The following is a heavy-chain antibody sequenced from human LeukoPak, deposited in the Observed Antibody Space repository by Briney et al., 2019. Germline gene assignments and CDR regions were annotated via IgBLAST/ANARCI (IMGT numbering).Heavy chain of an antibody. CDR2: IYYSGST. V-gene: IGHV4-30-4*08. D-gene: IGHD3-3*01. Sequence: SETLSLTCTVSGGSISSGDYYWSWIRQPPGKGLEWIGYIYYSGSTYYNPSLKSRVTISVDTSKNQFSLKLSSVTAADTAVYYCARAVPLEWLSTFDYWGQGTLVTVSS. CDR1: GGSISSGDYY. J-gene: IGHJ4*02. CDR3: ARAVPLEWLSTFDY.